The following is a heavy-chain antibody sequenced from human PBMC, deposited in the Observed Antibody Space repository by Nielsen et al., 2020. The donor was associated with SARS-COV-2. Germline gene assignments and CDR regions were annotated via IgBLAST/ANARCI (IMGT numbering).Heavy chain of an antibody. CDR1: GGTFSSYA. CDR2: IIPIFGTA. CDR3: AKVGPMNYDFWSAYFPGAFHWFDP. V-gene: IGHV1-69*13. J-gene: IGHJ5*02. Sequence: SVKVSCKASGGTFSSYAISWVRQAPGQGLEWMGGIIPIFGTANYAQKFQGRVTITADESTSTAYMELSSLRSEDTAVYYCAKVGPMNYDFWSAYFPGAFHWFDPWGQGTLVTVSS. D-gene: IGHD3-3*01.